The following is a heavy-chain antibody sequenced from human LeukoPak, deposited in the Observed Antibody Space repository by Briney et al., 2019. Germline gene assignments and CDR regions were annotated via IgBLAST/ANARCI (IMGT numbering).Heavy chain of an antibody. V-gene: IGHV3-74*01. CDR1: GFTFSSYW. J-gene: IGHJ4*02. Sequence: PGGSPRLSCAASGFTFSSYWMHWVRQAPGGGLVWVSRIKSDGSVTWYADSVKGRFTISRDNAKNMLYLQMNSLRDEDTAVYFCARDHDAVGTTIDHWGQGTLVTVSS. D-gene: IGHD1-14*01. CDR3: ARDHDAVGTTIDH. CDR2: IKSDGSVT.